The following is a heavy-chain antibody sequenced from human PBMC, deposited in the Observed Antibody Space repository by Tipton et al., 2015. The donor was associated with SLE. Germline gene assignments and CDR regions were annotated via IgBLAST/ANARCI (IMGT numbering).Heavy chain of an antibody. V-gene: IGHV4-61*05. Sequence: TLSLTCTVSGGSISSSSYYWGWVRQPPGKGLEWIGYIYSSGSTNYNPSLKSRVTISIDTSKNQFSLKLSSVTAADTALYYCARGVTFKYFQHWGQGTLVTVSS. CDR2: IYSSGST. CDR3: ARGVTFKYFQH. D-gene: IGHD2-21*02. CDR1: GGSISSSSYY. J-gene: IGHJ1*01.